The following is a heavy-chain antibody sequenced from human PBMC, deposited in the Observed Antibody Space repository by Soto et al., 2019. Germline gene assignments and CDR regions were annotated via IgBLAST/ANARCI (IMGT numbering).Heavy chain of an antibody. CDR3: ARSLWSGYFGFDD. Sequence: PSETLSLTCTVSGGSISSYYWSWIRQPPGKGLEWIGYIYYSGSTNYNPSLKSRVTISVDTSKNQFSLKLSSVTAADTAVYYCARSLWSGYFGFDDRGQGTLVTVSS. J-gene: IGHJ4*02. D-gene: IGHD3-3*01. CDR1: GGSISSYY. CDR2: IYYSGST. V-gene: IGHV4-59*01.